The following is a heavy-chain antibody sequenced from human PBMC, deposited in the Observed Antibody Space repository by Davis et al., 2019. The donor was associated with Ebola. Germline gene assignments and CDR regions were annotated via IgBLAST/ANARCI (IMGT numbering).Heavy chain of an antibody. J-gene: IGHJ5*02. CDR2: IIPIFGTA. CDR3: ARALGNYYDSSGYLNWFDP. V-gene: IGHV1-69*13. Sequence: SVKVSCKASGGTFSSYAISWVRQAPGQGLEWMGGIIPIFGTANYAQKFQGRVTITADESTSTAYMELSSLRSEDTAVYYCARALGNYYDSSGYLNWFDPWGQGTLVTVSS. D-gene: IGHD3-22*01. CDR1: GGTFSSYA.